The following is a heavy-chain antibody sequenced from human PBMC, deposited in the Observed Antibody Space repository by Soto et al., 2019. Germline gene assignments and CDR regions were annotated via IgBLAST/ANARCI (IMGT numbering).Heavy chain of an antibody. V-gene: IGHV4-4*02. Sequence: PSETLSLTCAVSGGSISSSNWWSWVRQPPGKGLEWIGEIYHSGSTNYNPSLKSRVTISVDKSKNQFSLKLSSVTAADTAVYYCARVGLWSRDGMDVWGQGTTVTVSS. CDR2: IYHSGST. D-gene: IGHD3-10*01. J-gene: IGHJ6*02. CDR3: ARVGLWSRDGMDV. CDR1: GGSISSSNW.